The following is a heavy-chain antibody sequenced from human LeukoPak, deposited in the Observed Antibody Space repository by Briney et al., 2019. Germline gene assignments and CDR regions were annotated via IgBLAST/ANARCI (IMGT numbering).Heavy chain of an antibody. J-gene: IGHJ5*02. CDR2: TYYRSKWYN. CDR3: ARDRSRSYEGEDWFDP. Sequence: SQTLSLTCAISGDSVSSNSAAWNWIRQSPSRGLEWLGRTYYRSKWYNDYAVSVKSRITINPDTSKNQFSLQLNSVTPEGTAVYYCARDRSRSYEGEDWFDPWGQGTLVTVSS. CDR1: GDSVSSNSAA. D-gene: IGHD1-26*01. V-gene: IGHV6-1*01.